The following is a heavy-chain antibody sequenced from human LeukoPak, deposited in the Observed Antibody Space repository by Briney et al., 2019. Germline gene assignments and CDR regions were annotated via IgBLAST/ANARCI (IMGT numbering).Heavy chain of an antibody. V-gene: IGHV3-7*01. Sequence: GGSLRLSCAASGFRFGGFWMTWVRQAPGKGLEWVGHINPDGSGTTYGDSVKGRFTISRDNAKNSLYLQMNSLRAEDTAVYYCARYKSLGFWGQGTLVTVSS. CDR1: GFRFGGFW. J-gene: IGHJ4*02. CDR3: ARYKSLGF. CDR2: INPDGSGT. D-gene: IGHD1-1*01.